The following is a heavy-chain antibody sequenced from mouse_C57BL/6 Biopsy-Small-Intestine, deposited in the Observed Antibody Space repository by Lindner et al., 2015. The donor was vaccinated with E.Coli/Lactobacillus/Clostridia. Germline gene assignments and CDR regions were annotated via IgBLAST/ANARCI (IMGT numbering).Heavy chain of an antibody. V-gene: IGHV1-34*02. D-gene: IGHD2-3*01. J-gene: IGHJ4*01. Sequence: VQLQESGPELVKPGASVKISRKASGYTFTDYNMDWVKQSHGKSLEWIGYIYPNNGGTGYNQKFKSKATLTVDKSSSTAYMELHSLTSEDSAVYYCARMTMEAMDYWGQGTSVTVSS. CDR1: GYTFTDYN. CDR2: IYPNNGGT. CDR3: ARMTMEAMDY.